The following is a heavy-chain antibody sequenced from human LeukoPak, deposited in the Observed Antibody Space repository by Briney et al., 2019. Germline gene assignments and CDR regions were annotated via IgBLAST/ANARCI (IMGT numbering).Heavy chain of an antibody. D-gene: IGHD6-19*01. CDR2: IYYSGST. J-gene: IGHJ5*02. CDR3: ARGRDSSGWNVGSWFDP. V-gene: IGHV4-59*08. CDR1: GGSISSYY. Sequence: SETLSLTCTVSGGSISSYYWSWVRQPPGKGLEWIGYIYYSGSTNYNPSLKSRVTISVDTSKNQFSLKLSSVTAADTAVYYCARGRDSSGWNVGSWFDPWGQGTLVTVSS.